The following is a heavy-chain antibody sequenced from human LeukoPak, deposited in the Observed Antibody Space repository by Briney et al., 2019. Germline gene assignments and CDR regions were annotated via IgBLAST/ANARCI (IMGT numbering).Heavy chain of an antibody. D-gene: IGHD1-26*01. Sequence: PGESLKISCKGSGYSFTSYWIGWVRQMPGKGLEWMGIIYPGDSDTRYSPSFQGQVTISADKSISTAYLQWSSLKASDTAMYYCATPKRGATHELYFQHWGQGTLVTVSS. CDR3: ATPKRGATHELYFQH. J-gene: IGHJ1*01. CDR2: IYPGDSDT. CDR1: GYSFTSYW. V-gene: IGHV5-51*01.